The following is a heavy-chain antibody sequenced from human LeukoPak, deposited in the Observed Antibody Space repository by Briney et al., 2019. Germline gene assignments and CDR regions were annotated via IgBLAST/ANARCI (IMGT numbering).Heavy chain of an antibody. D-gene: IGHD2-2*01. V-gene: IGHV7-4-1*02. J-gene: IGHJ4*02. CDR3: ARALPGCYSTNCYGLDY. CDR1: GYTLTSDG. Sequence: ASVTVSCKASGYTLTSDGMNWVRQAPGQGLQWMGWINTNTGNPTYAQGFTGRFFFSFDTSGSTAYLQISSLKAEDTAVYYCARALPGCYSTNCYGLDYWGQGTLVTVSS. CDR2: INTNTGNP.